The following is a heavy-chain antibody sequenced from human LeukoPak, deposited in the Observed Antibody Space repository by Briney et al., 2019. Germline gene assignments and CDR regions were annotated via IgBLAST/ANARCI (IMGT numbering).Heavy chain of an antibody. J-gene: IGHJ4*02. D-gene: IGHD6-13*01. Sequence: GGSLRLPCAASGFTFSSYWMSWVRQAPGKGLEWVANIRQDGSEKYYVDSVKGRFTISRDHGKNSLYLQMNSLRAEDTAVYYCARTGYSSSWYPFDYWGQGTLVTVSS. CDR2: IRQDGSEK. CDR1: GFTFSSYW. CDR3: ARTGYSSSWYPFDY. V-gene: IGHV3-7*01.